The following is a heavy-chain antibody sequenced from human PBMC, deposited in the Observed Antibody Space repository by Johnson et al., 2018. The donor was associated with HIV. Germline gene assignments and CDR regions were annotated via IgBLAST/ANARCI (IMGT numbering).Heavy chain of an antibody. CDR3: ARGYYDSSGRTGAFDI. D-gene: IGHD3-22*01. V-gene: IGHV3-30*03. CDR1: GFTFSSYD. Sequence: QVQLVESGGGLIQPGGSLRLSCASSGFTFSSYDMHWVRQATGKGLEWVAVISYAGSNKYYADSVKVRVAISIDNSKNTLYLQMNSLRTEDTAVYYCARGYYDSSGRTGAFDIWGQGTMVTVSS. J-gene: IGHJ3*02. CDR2: ISYAGSNK.